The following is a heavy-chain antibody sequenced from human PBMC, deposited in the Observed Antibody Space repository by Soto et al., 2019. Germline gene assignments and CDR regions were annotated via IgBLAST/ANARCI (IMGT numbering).Heavy chain of an antibody. D-gene: IGHD3-3*01. J-gene: IGHJ6*01. CDR3: ASGDFLEPMGSYYYPGMDV. CDR2: INAGNGNT. CDR1: GYTFTSYA. V-gene: IGHV1-3*01. Sequence: ASVKVSCKASGYTFTSYAMHWVRQAPGQRLEWMGWINAGNGNTKYSQKFQGRVTITRDTSASTAYMELSSLRSEDTAVYYCASGDFLEPMGSYYYPGMDVCGQGTTLTV.